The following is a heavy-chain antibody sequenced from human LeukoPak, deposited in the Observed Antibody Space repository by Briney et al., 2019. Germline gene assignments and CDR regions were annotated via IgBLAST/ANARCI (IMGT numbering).Heavy chain of an antibody. Sequence: SETLSLTCAVYGGSFSGYYWSWIRQPPGKGLEWIGEINHSGSTNYNPSLKSRVTISVDTSKNQFSLKLSSVTAADTAVYYCARVMESMVRGVTIGMDVWGQGTTVTVPS. D-gene: IGHD3-10*01. CDR3: ARVMESMVRGVTIGMDV. CDR1: GGSFSGYY. CDR2: INHSGST. J-gene: IGHJ6*02. V-gene: IGHV4-34*01.